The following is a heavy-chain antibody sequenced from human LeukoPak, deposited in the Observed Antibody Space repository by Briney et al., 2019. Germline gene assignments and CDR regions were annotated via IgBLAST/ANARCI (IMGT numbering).Heavy chain of an antibody. Sequence: PGGSLRLSCAASGFSFSRYWMTWVRQAPGTGLEWVSSISYSTNYIYYADSVKGRFTISRDNAKTSLYLQMNSLRAEDTAVYYCATDRGGYSDYWGQGTLVTVSS. CDR1: GFSFSRYW. V-gene: IGHV3-21*01. CDR2: ISYSTNYI. J-gene: IGHJ4*02. CDR3: ATDRGGYSDY.